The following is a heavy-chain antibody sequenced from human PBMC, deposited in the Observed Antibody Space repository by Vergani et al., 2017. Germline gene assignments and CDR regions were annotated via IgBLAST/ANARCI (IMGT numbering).Heavy chain of an antibody. CDR1: GFTFSSYG. J-gene: IGHJ4*02. CDR3: ASAYSSGYPIFDY. D-gene: IGHD3-22*01. V-gene: IGHV3-21*01. Sequence: VQLVESGGGVVQPGRSLRLSCAASGFTFSSYGMNWVRQAPGKGLEWVSSISSSSSYIYYADSVKGRFTISRDNAKNSLYLQMNSLRAEDTAVYYCASAYSSGYPIFDYWGQGTLVTVSS. CDR2: ISSSSSYI.